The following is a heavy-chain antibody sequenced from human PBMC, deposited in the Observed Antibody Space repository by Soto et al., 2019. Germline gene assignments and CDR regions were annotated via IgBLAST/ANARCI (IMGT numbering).Heavy chain of an antibody. CDR2: INHSGST. CDR3: AREVVVPAAIRYYYYGMDV. Sequence: SETLSLTCAVYGGSFSGYYWSWIRQPPGKGLEWIGEINHSGSTNYNPSLKSRVTISVDTSKYQFSLKLSSVTAADTAVYYCAREVVVPAAIRYYYYGMDVWGQGTTVTVSS. J-gene: IGHJ6*02. V-gene: IGHV4-34*01. CDR1: GGSFSGYY. D-gene: IGHD2-2*02.